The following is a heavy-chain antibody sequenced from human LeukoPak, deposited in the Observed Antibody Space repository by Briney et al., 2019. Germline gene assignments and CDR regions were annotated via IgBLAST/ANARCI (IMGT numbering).Heavy chain of an antibody. CDR3: ARVVDILTGYQIDY. CDR1: GYTFSSYD. Sequence: GASVKLSCKASGYTFSSYDINWVRQATGQGLEWMGWMNPKSGNTGYAQKFQGRVTMTRNTSISTAYMELSSLRSEDTAVYYCARVVDILTGYQIDYWGQGTLVTVSS. J-gene: IGHJ4*02. V-gene: IGHV1-8*01. D-gene: IGHD3-9*01. CDR2: MNPKSGNT.